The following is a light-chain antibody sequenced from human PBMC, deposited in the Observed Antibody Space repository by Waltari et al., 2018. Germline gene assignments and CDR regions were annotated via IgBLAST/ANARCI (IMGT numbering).Light chain of an antibody. CDR2: GAS. CDR3: QQYGSSPGVT. CDR1: QSVSSSY. Sequence: EIVLTQSPGTLSLSPGERATLSCRASQSVSSSYLAWYQQKPGQAPWLLIYGASSRATGIPDRFSGSGSGTDFTLTISRLEPEDFAVYYCQQYGSSPGVTFGPGTKVDIK. J-gene: IGKJ3*01. V-gene: IGKV3-20*01.